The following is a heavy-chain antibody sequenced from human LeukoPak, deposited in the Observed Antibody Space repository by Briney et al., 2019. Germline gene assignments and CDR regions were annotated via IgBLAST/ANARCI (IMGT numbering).Heavy chain of an antibody. CDR2: MNPNSGNT. Sequence: ASVKVSCKASGYTFTGYDINWVRQATGQGLEWMGWMNPNSGNTGYAQKFQGRVTITRNTSISTAYMELSSLRSEDTAVYYCARGYCSSTSCYGAPAYYYYYYMDVWGKGTTVTVSS. CDR3: ARGYCSSTSCYGAPAYYYYYYMDV. CDR1: GYTFTGYD. J-gene: IGHJ6*03. V-gene: IGHV1-8*03. D-gene: IGHD2-2*01.